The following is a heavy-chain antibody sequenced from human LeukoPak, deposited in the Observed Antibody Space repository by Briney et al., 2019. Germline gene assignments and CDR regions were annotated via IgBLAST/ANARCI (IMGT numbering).Heavy chain of an antibody. CDR1: GFTFSSYS. CDR3: ARGGDIASSVGSHFDY. V-gene: IGHV4-30-2*05. CDR2: ISKSGGT. Sequence: LRLSCAASGFTFSSYSMNWVRQAPGKGLEWIGYISKSGGTYYNPSVSRRLTISRDTSKNQFSVRLSSVTAADTAVYYCARGGDIASSVGSHFDYWGQGSLVTVSS. D-gene: IGHD5/OR15-5a*01. J-gene: IGHJ4*02.